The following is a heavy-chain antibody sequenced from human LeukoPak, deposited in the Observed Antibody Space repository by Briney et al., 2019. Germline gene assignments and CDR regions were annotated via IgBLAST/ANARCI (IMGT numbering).Heavy chain of an antibody. CDR3: TRKHDYGDYDESDSDY. CDR2: IRSKAYGGTT. J-gene: IGHJ4*02. V-gene: IGHV3-49*04. Sequence: GRSLRLSCTASGFTFGDYAMSWVRPAPGKGLEWVGFIRSKAYGGTTEYAASVKGRFTISRDDSKSIAYLQMNSLNTVDTAVYYCTRKHDYGDYDESDSDYWGQGTLVTVSS. CDR1: GFTFGDYA. D-gene: IGHD4-17*01.